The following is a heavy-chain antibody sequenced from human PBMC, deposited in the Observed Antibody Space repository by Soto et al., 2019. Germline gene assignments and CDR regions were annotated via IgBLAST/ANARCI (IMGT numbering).Heavy chain of an antibody. CDR3: ARERRWEPLLY. V-gene: IGHV1-18*01. D-gene: IGHD1-26*01. Sequence: QVQLVQSGPEVKKPGASVKVSCKGSGYTFSNYGVTWVRQAPGQGLERLGWVSAYNHNTDYARKFEDRATLTIDTSTNTAYLELRGLTPDDTAVYYCARERRWEPLLYWGQGTL. CDR2: VSAYNHNT. CDR1: GYTFSNYG. J-gene: IGHJ4*02.